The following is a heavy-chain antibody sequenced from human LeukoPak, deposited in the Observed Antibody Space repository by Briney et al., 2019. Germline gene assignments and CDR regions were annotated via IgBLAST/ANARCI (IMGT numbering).Heavy chain of an antibody. V-gene: IGHV4-34*01. CDR3: ARDRGYDYVWGSYRPFDY. CDR1: GGSFSGYY. J-gene: IGHJ4*02. CDR2: INHSGST. D-gene: IGHD3-16*02. Sequence: NTSETLSLTCAVYGGSFSGYYWSWIRQPPGKGLDGMGEINHSGSTNYNPSLKSRVTISVDTSKNQFSLKLSSVTAADTAVYYCARDRGYDYVWGSYRPFDYWGQGTLVTVSS.